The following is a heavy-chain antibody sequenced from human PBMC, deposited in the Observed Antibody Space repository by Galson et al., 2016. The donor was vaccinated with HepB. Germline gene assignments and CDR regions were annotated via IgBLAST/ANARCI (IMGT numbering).Heavy chain of an antibody. CDR2: INQDGNEK. CDR3: AASVVSDGGTRYFPY. V-gene: IGHV3-7*05. Sequence: SLRLSCAASGFTFSSYWMMWVRQAPGKGLEWVASINQDGNEKFFVDSVRGRFTLSRENAKNSMYLQMSSLRGDDTAVYYCAASVVSDGGTRYFPYWDQGTLVTVSS. CDR1: GFTFSSYW. D-gene: IGHD2-15*01. J-gene: IGHJ1*01.